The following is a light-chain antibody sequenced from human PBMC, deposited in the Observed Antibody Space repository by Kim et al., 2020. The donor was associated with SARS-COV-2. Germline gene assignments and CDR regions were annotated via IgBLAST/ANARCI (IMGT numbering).Light chain of an antibody. V-gene: IGLV2-14*03. J-gene: IGLJ1*01. Sequence: GHSITISCTGTSSDVGGQKYVSWYQQHPGKAPKLRIFDVTNRPSGISDRFSGSKSGNTASLTISGLRAEDEADYYCCSYTNSGTYVFGSGTKVTVL. CDR2: DVT. CDR1: SSDVGGQKY. CDR3: CSYTNSGTYV.